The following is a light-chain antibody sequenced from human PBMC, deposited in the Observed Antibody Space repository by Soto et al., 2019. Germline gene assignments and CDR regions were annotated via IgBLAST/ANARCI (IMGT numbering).Light chain of an antibody. CDR2: DAS. CDR1: QRVSGY. V-gene: IGKV3-11*01. CDR3: LQYYNVPIT. J-gene: IGKJ5*01. Sequence: DIVLTQSPATLSLSPGDGATLSCRASQRVSGYLAWYQQKPGQAPRLLIYDASNRATGIPVRFSGSGSDTDYTLTISSLEPEDFATYSCLQYYNVPITFGQGTRLDIK.